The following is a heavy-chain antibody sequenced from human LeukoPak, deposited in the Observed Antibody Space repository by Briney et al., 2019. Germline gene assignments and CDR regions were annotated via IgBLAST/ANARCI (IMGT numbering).Heavy chain of an antibody. CDR2: IFYSGST. J-gene: IGHJ4*02. CDR1: GGSIGSSSYF. V-gene: IGHV4-39*01. CDR3: ARRGITYSSSFFVF. Sequence: PSETLSLTSSVSGGSIGSSSYFRHWIRQPPGKGLEWIGHIFYSGSTYYNPSLKSRVTISLDTSKNKFSLHLNSVTAADTATYYCARRGITYSSSFFVFWGQGTLVTVSS. D-gene: IGHD2-2*01.